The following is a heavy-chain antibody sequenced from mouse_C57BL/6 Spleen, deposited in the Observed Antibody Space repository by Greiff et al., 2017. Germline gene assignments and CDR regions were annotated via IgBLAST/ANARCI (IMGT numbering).Heavy chain of an antibody. D-gene: IGHD4-1*01. CDR1: GFTFSDYG. J-gene: IGHJ2*01. Sequence: DVKLVESGGGLVKPGGSLKLSCAASGFTFSDYGMHWVRQAPEKGLEWVAYISSGSSTIYYADTVKGRFTISRDNAKNTLFLQMTSLRSEDTAMYYCARGSLGPYFDYWGQGTTLTVSS. V-gene: IGHV5-17*01. CDR2: ISSGSSTI. CDR3: ARGSLGPYFDY.